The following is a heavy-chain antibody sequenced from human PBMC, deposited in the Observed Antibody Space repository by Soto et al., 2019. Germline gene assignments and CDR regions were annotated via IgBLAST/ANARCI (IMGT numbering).Heavy chain of an antibody. D-gene: IGHD3-22*01. V-gene: IGHV1-69*12. J-gene: IGHJ1*01. CDR2: IIPIFGTA. CDR3: ASSPNYYDSSGYNFHH. Sequence: QVQLVQSGAEVKKPGSSVKVSCKASGGTFSSYAISWVRQAPGQGLEWMGGIIPIFGTANYAQKFQGRVTITADESTSTAYMELSSLRSEDTAVYYCASSPNYYDSSGYNFHHWGQGTLVTVSS. CDR1: GGTFSSYA.